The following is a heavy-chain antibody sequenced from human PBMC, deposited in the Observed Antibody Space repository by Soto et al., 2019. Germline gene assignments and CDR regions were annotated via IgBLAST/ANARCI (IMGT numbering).Heavy chain of an antibody. CDR3: AGRGIAAAGFAFDI. D-gene: IGHD6-13*01. J-gene: IGHJ3*02. Sequence: PAESLSISCKVSGYSFTSYWIGWVLQMPGKGLEWMGIIYPGDSDTRYSPSFQGQVTISADKSISTAYLQWSSLKASDTAMYYCAGRGIAAAGFAFDIWGQGTMVTVSS. CDR2: IYPGDSDT. CDR1: GYSFTSYW. V-gene: IGHV5-51*01.